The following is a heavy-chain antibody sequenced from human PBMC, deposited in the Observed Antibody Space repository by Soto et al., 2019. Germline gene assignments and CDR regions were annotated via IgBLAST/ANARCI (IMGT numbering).Heavy chain of an antibody. J-gene: IGHJ4*02. CDR2: ISGSGDTA. Sequence: EVQLLESGGDLVQPGGSLRLSCAASGFPFSAYVMTWVRRAPGRGLEWISAISGSGDTAYYAESVKGRFTSSSDNSRNTLYLKMNNLTVEDTAVYSCAKARFDSRVTFFRVGCYDVWGRGTLVTVST. D-gene: IGHD2-2*01. V-gene: IGHV3-23*01. CDR1: GFPFSAYV. CDR3: AKARFDSRVTFFRVGCYDV.